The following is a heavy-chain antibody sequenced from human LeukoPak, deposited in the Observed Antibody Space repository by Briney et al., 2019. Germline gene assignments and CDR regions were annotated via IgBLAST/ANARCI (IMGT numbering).Heavy chain of an antibody. J-gene: IGHJ5*02. D-gene: IGHD2-2*01. CDR1: GGSISSSSNY. CDR2: IHYSGST. V-gene: IGHV4-39*01. CDR3: ARVGVSDIVVVPAANTHWFDP. Sequence: SETLSLTCTVSGGSISSSSNYWGWIRQPPGKGLEWIGSIHYSGSTYYSPSLKSRVTISVDTSKNQFSLKLSSVTAADTAVYYCARVGVSDIVVVPAANTHWFDPWGQGTLVTVSS.